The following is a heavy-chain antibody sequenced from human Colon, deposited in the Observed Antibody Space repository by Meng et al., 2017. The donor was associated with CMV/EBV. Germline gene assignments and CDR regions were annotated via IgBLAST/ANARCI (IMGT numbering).Heavy chain of an antibody. CDR1: GFTFTNAW. J-gene: IGHJ3*02. Sequence: GGSLRLSCAASGFTFTNAWMSWVRQAPGKGLEWFARIKSKTDGGTTDYAAPVKGRVTISRDDSKNTLFLQMNSLETEDTAIYYCAKNLCTSATCWAGFDIWGRGTMVTVSS. CDR3: AKNLCTSATCWAGFDI. D-gene: IGHD2-2*01. V-gene: IGHV3-15*01. CDR2: IKSKTDGGTT.